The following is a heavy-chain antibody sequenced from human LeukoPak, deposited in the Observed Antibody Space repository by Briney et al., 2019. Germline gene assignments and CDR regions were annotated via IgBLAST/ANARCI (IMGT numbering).Heavy chain of an antibody. V-gene: IGHV3-73*01. Sequence: GGSLKLSCAASGFTFSGSAMHWVRQASGKGLEWVGRIRSKANSYATAYAASVKGGFTISRDDSKNTAYLQMNSLKTEDTAVYYCTRRSSRGRCGGDCYSDYWGQGTLVTVSS. CDR1: GFTFSGSA. D-gene: IGHD2-21*02. CDR2: IRSKANSYAT. CDR3: TRRSSRGRCGGDCYSDY. J-gene: IGHJ4*02.